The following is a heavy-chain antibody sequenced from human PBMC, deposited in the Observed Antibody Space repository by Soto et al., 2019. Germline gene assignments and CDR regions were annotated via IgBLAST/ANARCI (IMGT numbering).Heavy chain of an antibody. D-gene: IGHD3-10*01. J-gene: IGHJ4*02. CDR2: INSDGSDI. Sequence: LRLSCAASGFTFSSYWMHWVRQAPGQGLVWVSRINSDGSDISYADSVKGRFSISRDNAENTLFLQMNSLRAEDTALYYCARDVIRGSGIYPLYWGQGALVTVSS. CDR3: ARDVIRGSGIYPLY. V-gene: IGHV3-74*01. CDR1: GFTFSSYW.